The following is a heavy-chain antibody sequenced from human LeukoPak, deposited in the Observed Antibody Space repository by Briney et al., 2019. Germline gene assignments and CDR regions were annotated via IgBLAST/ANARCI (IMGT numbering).Heavy chain of an antibody. CDR2: ISAGSVNT. V-gene: IGHV1-3*01. J-gene: IGHJ3*02. D-gene: IGHD1-1*01. CDR3: ARERDDDPFDI. CDR1: GDSSRTNA. Sequence: ASVKVSCKASGDSSRTNAIVWLRQAPGQRPEWMGWISAGSVNTKYSQTFQDRLTLTRDTAASTVYMDLSSLRPEDTVVYFCARERDDDPFDIWGQGTLVIVSS.